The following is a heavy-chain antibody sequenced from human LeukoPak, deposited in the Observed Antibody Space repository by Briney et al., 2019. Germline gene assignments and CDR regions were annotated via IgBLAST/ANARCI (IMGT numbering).Heavy chain of an antibody. Sequence: GASVKVSCKASGYTFTSYYMHWVRQAPRQGLEWMGIINPSGGSTSYAQKFQGRVTMTRDTSTSTVYMELSSLRSEDTAVYYCARDKDYYDTSGYYYIDYWGQGTLVTVSS. D-gene: IGHD3-22*01. J-gene: IGHJ4*02. V-gene: IGHV1-46*01. CDR2: INPSGGST. CDR1: GYTFTSYY. CDR3: ARDKDYYDTSGYYYIDY.